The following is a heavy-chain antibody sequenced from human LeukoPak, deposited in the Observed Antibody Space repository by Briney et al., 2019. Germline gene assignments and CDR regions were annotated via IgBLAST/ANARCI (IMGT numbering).Heavy chain of an antibody. V-gene: IGHV3-30*04. CDR3: VRAQGTSRWSDWFDS. CDR2: IFYDGSTT. D-gene: IGHD6-13*01. J-gene: IGHJ5*01. CDR1: GFTFSSCT. Sequence: GRSLRLSCAASGFTFSSCTMHWVRRAPGRGPEWVGLIFYDGSTTKFADSVKGRFTISRDNSKSTLFLQMNSLRPDDTAMYYCVRAQGTSRWSDWFDSWGQGTLVTVSS.